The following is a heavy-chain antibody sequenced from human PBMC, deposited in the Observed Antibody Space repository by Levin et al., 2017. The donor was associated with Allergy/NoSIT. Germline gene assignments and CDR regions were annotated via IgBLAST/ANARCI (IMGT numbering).Heavy chain of an antibody. CDR1: GTPISSFY. Sequence: NAGGSLRLSCTVSGTPISSFYWYWIRQPPGKGLEWIGYIYYAGTTDYNPSLKGRVTISLDTSTNQLSLKLTSVTAADTAVYYCVGGYAFDYWGQGTLVTVSS. J-gene: IGHJ4*02. D-gene: IGHD3-16*01. CDR3: VGGYAFDY. V-gene: IGHV4-59*01. CDR2: IYYAGTT.